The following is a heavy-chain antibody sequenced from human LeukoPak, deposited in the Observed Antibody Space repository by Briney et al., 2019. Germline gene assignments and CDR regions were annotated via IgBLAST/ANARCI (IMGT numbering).Heavy chain of an antibody. Sequence: TGGSLRLSCAASGFTFSSYEMNWVCQAPGKGLEWVSYISSSGSTIYYADSVKGRFTISRDNAKNSLYLQMNSLRAEDTAVYYCARDKRDSSSWYRSYYFDYWGQGTLVTVSS. V-gene: IGHV3-48*03. CDR2: ISSSGSTI. D-gene: IGHD6-13*01. CDR3: ARDKRDSSSWYRSYYFDY. CDR1: GFTFSSYE. J-gene: IGHJ4*02.